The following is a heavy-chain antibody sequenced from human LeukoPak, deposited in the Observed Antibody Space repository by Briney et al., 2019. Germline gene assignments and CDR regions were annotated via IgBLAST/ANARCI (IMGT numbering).Heavy chain of an antibody. CDR3: ARGGTTVTPGLLWFDP. V-gene: IGHV4-59*11. J-gene: IGHJ5*02. CDR1: GGSISSHY. Sequence: SETLSLTCSVSGGSISSHYWSWIRQPPGKGLEWIGYIYYSGSTKYNPSLKSRVTISVDTSKNQFSLKLSSVTAADTAVYYCARGGTTVTPGLLWFDPWGQGTLVTASS. CDR2: IYYSGST. D-gene: IGHD4-17*01.